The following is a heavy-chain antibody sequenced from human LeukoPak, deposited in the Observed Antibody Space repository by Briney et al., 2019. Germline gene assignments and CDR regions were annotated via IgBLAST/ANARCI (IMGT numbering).Heavy chain of an antibody. Sequence: SETLSLTCTVSGGSISSYYWSWIRQPPGKGLEWIGYIYYSGSTNYNPSLKSRVTISVDTSKNQFSLKLSSVTAADTAVYYCARGFNYYGSGNYLGYYYYGMDVWGQGTTVTVSS. CDR2: IYYSGST. CDR3: ARGFNYYGSGNYLGYYYYGMDV. CDR1: GGSISSYY. J-gene: IGHJ6*02. V-gene: IGHV4-59*01. D-gene: IGHD3-10*01.